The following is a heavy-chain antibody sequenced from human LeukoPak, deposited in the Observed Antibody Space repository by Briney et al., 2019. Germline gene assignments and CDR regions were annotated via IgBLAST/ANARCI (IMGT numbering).Heavy chain of an antibody. CDR1: GGTFSSYA. D-gene: IGHD2-15*01. V-gene: IGHV1-69*04. Sequence: SVKVSCKASGGTFSSYAISWVRQAPGQGLEWMGRIIPILGIANYAQKFQGRVTMTRDTSTSTVYMELSSLRSEDTAVYYCARDFSPQVDPLISNWFDPWGQGTLVTVSS. CDR3: ARDFSPQVDPLISNWFDP. J-gene: IGHJ5*02. CDR2: IIPILGIA.